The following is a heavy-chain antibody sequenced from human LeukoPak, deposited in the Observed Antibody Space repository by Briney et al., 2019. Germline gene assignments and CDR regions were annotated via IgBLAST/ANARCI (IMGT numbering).Heavy chain of an antibody. CDR3: AKDGGTHFDH. CDR2: ISSSGTTI. V-gene: IGHV3-48*01. D-gene: IGHD1-26*01. Sequence: GGSLRLSCAASGFTFSSYWMSWVRQAPGKGLEWVSYISSSGTTISYAQSVKGRFTITRDNAQNSLTLHMNTPRADDTAVYYCAKDGGTHFDHWGQGTLVTVSS. CDR1: GFTFSSYW. J-gene: IGHJ4*02.